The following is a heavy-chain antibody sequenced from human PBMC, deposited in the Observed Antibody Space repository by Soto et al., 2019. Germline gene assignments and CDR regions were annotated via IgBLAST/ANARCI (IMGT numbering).Heavy chain of an antibody. CDR2: IYWDDDR. V-gene: IGHV2-5*02. D-gene: IGHD4-17*01. Sequence: QITLKESGPTLVKPTQTLTLTCTFSGISLSTRTVGVGWIRPPPGKALEWLALIYWDDDRRYSPSLRTRLTLTKETVKNRVVLTMTNMDPVDTATYYCADTVTRFDYFDYCGQGTLVTVSS. J-gene: IGHJ4*02. CDR1: GISLSTRTVG. CDR3: ADTVTRFDYFDY.